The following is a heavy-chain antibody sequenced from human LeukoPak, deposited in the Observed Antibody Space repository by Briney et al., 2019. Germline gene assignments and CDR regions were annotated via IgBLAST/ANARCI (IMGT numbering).Heavy chain of an antibody. D-gene: IGHD3-3*01. CDR2: TRYDGSNK. Sequence: GGSLRLSCAASGFTFSSYGMHWVRQAPGKGLEWVAFTRYDGSNKYYADSVKGRFTISRDNSKNTLYLQMNSLRAEDTAVYYCAKDRAVLRFLEWPTTHYYYYYMDVWGKGTTVTVSS. V-gene: IGHV3-30*02. CDR3: AKDRAVLRFLEWPTTHYYYYYMDV. J-gene: IGHJ6*03. CDR1: GFTFSSYG.